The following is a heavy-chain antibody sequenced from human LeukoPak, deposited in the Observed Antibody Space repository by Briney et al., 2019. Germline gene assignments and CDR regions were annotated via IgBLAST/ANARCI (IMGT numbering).Heavy chain of an antibody. D-gene: IGHD3-10*01. CDR2: ISAHNGNT. CDR3: ARDTMVRGVILMPLDY. V-gene: IGHV1-18*01. Sequence: ASVKVSCKASDYTFTSYGFSWVRQAPGQGLDWMEWISAHNGNTNYAQKLQGRVTMTTDTSTSTAYLELRSLRSDDTAVYYCARDTMVRGVILMPLDYWGQGTLVTVSS. J-gene: IGHJ4*02. CDR1: DYTFTSYG.